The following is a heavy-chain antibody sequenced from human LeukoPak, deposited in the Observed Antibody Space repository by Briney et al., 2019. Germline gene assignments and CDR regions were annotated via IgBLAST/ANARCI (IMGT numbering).Heavy chain of an antibody. V-gene: IGHV3-15*01. CDR1: GFTFNSYA. CDR3: TTARGSGPGYFHH. CDR2: IKSKGDGGTT. Sequence: PGGSLRLSCAASGFTFNSYAMSWVRQAPGKGLEWVGRIKSKGDGGTTNYAAPVKGRFTISRDDSKNTLYLQMNSLKTEDTAVYYCTTARGSGPGYFHHWGQGTLVTVSS. D-gene: IGHD6-19*01. J-gene: IGHJ1*01.